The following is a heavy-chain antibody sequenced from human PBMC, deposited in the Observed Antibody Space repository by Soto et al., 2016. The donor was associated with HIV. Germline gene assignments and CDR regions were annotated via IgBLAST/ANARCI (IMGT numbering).Heavy chain of an antibody. Sequence: EVQLVESGGGSVQPGGSLRLSCAASGFTVSSNYMSWVRQAPGKGLEWVSVIYSGGSTYYADSVKGRFTISRDNSKNTLYLQMNSLRAEDTAVYYCARDRGSPYYYYGMDVWGQGTTVTVSS. J-gene: IGHJ6*02. CDR3: ARDRGSPYYYYGMDV. V-gene: IGHV3-66*01. D-gene: IGHD3-10*01. CDR1: GFTVSSNY. CDR2: IYSGGST.